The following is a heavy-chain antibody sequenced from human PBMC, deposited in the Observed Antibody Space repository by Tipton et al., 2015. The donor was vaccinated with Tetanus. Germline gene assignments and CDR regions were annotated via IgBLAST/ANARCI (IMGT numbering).Heavy chain of an antibody. CDR3: AREDCIAVAPFDY. CDR1: GFTFSSYW. J-gene: IGHJ4*02. D-gene: IGHD6-19*01. V-gene: IGHV3-74*01. CDR2: INSDGSST. Sequence: SLRLSCAASGFTFSSYWMHWVRQAPGKGLVWVSRINSDGSSTSYADSVKGRFTISRDNAKNTLYLQMNSLRAEDTAVYYCAREDCIAVAPFDYWGQGTLVTVSS.